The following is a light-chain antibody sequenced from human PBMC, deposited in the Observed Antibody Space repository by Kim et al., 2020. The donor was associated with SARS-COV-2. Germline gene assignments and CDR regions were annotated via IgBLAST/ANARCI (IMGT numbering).Light chain of an antibody. J-gene: IGLJ7*01. CDR2: RGS. CDR3: VAWDDIVNDKL. CDR1: TSNIGSNN. Sequence: QSVLTQPTSASGTPGQRVTIPCSGCTSNIGSNNVYWYQQLPGMAPKILIYRGSQRPSGVPDRFSASKSGTSASLTISGLLSGDEANYYCVAWDDIVNDKLFGGGTQLTVL. V-gene: IGLV1-47*01.